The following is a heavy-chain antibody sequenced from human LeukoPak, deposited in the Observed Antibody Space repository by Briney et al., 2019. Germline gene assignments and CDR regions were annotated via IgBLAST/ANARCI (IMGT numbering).Heavy chain of an antibody. CDR2: INHSGST. Sequence: PSETLSLTCAVYGGSFSGYYWSWIRQPPGKGLEWIGEINHSGSTNYNPSLKSRVTISVDTSKNQFSLKLSSVTAADTAVYYCARNAPGIAAAVYWYFDLWGRGTLVTVSS. J-gene: IGHJ2*01. V-gene: IGHV4-34*01. D-gene: IGHD6-13*01. CDR1: GGSFSGYY. CDR3: ARNAPGIAAAVYWYFDL.